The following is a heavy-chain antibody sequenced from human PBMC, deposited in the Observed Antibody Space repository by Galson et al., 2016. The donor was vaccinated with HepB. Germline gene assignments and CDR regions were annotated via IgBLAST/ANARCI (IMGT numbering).Heavy chain of an antibody. CDR2: INTDNANT. D-gene: IGHD6-19*01. CDR3: ARGRGWYPYYFDY. CDR1: GYTFLNYA. V-gene: IGHV1-3*04. Sequence: SVKVSCKASGYTFLNYAIHWLRQAPGQRLEWMGWINTDNANTKYSQNFQGRVTITRDTSASTAYMELRSLRSEDTAVYYCARGRGWYPYYFDYWGQGTLVTVSS. J-gene: IGHJ4*02.